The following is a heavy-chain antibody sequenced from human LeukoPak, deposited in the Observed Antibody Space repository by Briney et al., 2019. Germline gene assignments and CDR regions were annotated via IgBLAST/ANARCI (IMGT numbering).Heavy chain of an antibody. V-gene: IGHV4-59*08. CDR3: ASGNYGGNSLYFDY. D-gene: IGHD4-23*01. Sequence: SETLSLTCTVSGGSISSYYWSWIRQPLGKGLEWIGYIYYSGSTNYNPSLKSRVTISVDTSKNQFSLKLSSVTAADTAVYYCASGNYGGNSLYFDYWGQGTLVTVSS. CDR2: IYYSGST. J-gene: IGHJ4*02. CDR1: GGSISSYY.